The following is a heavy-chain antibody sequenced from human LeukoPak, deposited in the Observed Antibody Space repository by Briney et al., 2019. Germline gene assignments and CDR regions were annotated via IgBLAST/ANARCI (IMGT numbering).Heavy chain of an antibody. Sequence: SQTLSLTCAISGDSVSSNSVGWNWIRQSPSRGLEWLGRTFYRSKWYNNYAVSVKSRIIINPDTSKNQFSLQLNSVTPEDTAVYYCARGNTMVRGELQSEYFQHWGQGTLVTVSS. V-gene: IGHV6-1*01. J-gene: IGHJ1*01. CDR2: TFYRSKWYN. D-gene: IGHD3-10*01. CDR3: ARGNTMVRGELQSEYFQH. CDR1: GDSVSSNSVG.